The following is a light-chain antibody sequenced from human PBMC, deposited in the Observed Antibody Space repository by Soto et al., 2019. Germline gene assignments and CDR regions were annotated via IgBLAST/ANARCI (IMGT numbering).Light chain of an antibody. CDR3: QHYGDSSWT. J-gene: IGKJ1*01. CDR1: QSVSSTV. CDR2: GVS. Sequence: ELVLTQSPVALSLSSGERATLSCRASQSVSSTVLTWYQQKPGQAPRLLIYGVSSRATGIPDRFSGSGSGTDFTLTISRVEPEDFAVYFCQHYGDSSWTFGQGSRVEIK. V-gene: IGKV3-20*01.